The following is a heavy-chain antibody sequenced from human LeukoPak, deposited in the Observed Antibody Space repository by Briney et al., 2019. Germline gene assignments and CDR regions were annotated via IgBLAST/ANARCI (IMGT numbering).Heavy chain of an antibody. V-gene: IGHV3-23*01. Sequence: GGSLRLSGAASGFTFSSYGLSWVRQAPGKGLEWVSEISGSGVSTYYADSVKGRFTVSRDNSKNTVFLQMNSLRVEDSAVFYCARGRRYGDLDYAKDVWGQGTTVTVSS. CDR1: GFTFSSYG. CDR3: ARGRRYGDLDYAKDV. D-gene: IGHD4-17*01. J-gene: IGHJ6*02. CDR2: ISGSGVST.